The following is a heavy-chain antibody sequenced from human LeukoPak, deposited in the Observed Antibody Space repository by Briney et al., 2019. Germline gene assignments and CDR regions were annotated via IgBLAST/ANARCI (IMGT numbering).Heavy chain of an antibody. Sequence: SETLSLTCAVSGGSINTNNWWSWVRQPPGKGLEWIGEINHSGSTNYNPSLKSRVTISVDTSKNQFSLKLSSVTAADTAVYYCARAEWLGGPIFDYWGQGTLVTVSS. CDR2: INHSGST. V-gene: IGHV4-4*02. D-gene: IGHD6-19*01. J-gene: IGHJ4*02. CDR1: GGSINTNNW. CDR3: ARAEWLGGPIFDY.